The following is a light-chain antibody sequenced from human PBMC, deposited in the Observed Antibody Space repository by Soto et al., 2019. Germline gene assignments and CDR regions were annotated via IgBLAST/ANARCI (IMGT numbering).Light chain of an antibody. J-gene: IGLJ3*02. V-gene: IGLV8-61*01. CDR2: NTN. Sequence: QTVVTQEPSFSVSPGGTVTLTCGLSSGSVSTNYYPNWYQQTPGQAPRTLIYNTNTRSSGVPDRFSGSIVGNKAALTITGAQADDESDYYCVRNVGSGINWVFGVGTQVNVL. CDR1: SGSVSTNYY. CDR3: VRNVGSGINWV.